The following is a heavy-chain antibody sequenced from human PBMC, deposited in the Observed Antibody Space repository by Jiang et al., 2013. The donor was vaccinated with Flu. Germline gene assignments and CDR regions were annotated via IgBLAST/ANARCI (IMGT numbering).Heavy chain of an antibody. CDR1: GFTFSSYA. V-gene: IGHV3-23*04. J-gene: IGHJ4*02. CDR3: AKARLNYDFWSAHRGRGTT. CDR2: ISGSGGST. D-gene: IGHD3-3*01. Sequence: VQLVESGGGLVQPGGSLRLSCAASGFTFSSYAMSWVRQAPGKGLEWVSAISGSGGSTYYADSVKGRFTISRDNSKNTLYLQMNSLRAEDTAVYYCAKARLNYDFWSAHRGRGTTWGQGTLVTV.